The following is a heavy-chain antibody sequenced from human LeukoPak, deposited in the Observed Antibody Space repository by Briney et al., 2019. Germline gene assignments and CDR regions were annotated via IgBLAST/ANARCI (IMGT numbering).Heavy chain of an antibody. CDR2: INHSGST. D-gene: IGHD3-22*01. V-gene: IGHV4-34*01. J-gene: IGHJ4*02. Sequence: PSETLSLTCAVYGGSFSGYYWSWIRQPPGKGLEWIGEINHSGSTNYNPSLKSRVTISVDTSKNLFSLKLSSVTAADTAVYYCAGGEYYYDSSGYYYGYFDYWGQGTLVTVSS. CDR3: AGGEYYYDSSGYYYGYFDY. CDR1: GGSFSGYY.